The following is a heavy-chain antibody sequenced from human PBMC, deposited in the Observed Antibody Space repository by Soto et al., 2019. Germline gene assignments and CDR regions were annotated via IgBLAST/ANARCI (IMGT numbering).Heavy chain of an antibody. CDR1: GGSISSSNW. CDR3: ARYGVTVPFSPRWFHH. J-gene: IGHJ5*02. Sequence: SPETLPLPWAGSGGSISSSNWWSCVRQPPGKGLEWIGEIYHSGSTNYNPSLKSRVTISVDKSKNQFSLKLSSVTAADTAVYYCARYGVTVPFSPRWFHHRGQGPL. CDR2: IYHSGST. D-gene: IGHD2-21*02. V-gene: IGHV4-4*03.